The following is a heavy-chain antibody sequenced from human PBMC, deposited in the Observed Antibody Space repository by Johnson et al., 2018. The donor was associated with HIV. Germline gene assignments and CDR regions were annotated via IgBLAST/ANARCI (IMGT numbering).Heavy chain of an antibody. Sequence: QVQLVESGGSVVRPGGSLILSCAASGFTFSSYAMHWVRQAPGKGLEWVAVISYDGSNKYYADSVKGRINISRDNSKNTLYLQMNSLRAEDTAVYYCARETDIAPYSGSYPTQAFDIWGQGTMVTVSS. CDR1: GFTFSSYA. CDR2: ISYDGSNK. V-gene: IGHV3-30-3*01. J-gene: IGHJ3*02. D-gene: IGHD1-26*01. CDR3: ARETDIAPYSGSYPTQAFDI.